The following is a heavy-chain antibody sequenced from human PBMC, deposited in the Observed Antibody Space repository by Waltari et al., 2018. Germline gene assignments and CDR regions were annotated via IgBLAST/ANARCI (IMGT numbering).Heavy chain of an antibody. CDR2: INHSGST. V-gene: IGHV4-34*01. CDR3: ARGKRAARPGFYYYMDV. J-gene: IGHJ6*03. CDR1: GGSFSGYS. D-gene: IGHD6-6*01. Sequence: QVQLQQWGAGLLKPSETLSLTCAVYGGSFSGYSWSWIRQPPGKGLEWIGEINHSGSTNYNPSLKSRVTISVDTSKNQFSLKLSSVTAADTAVYYCARGKRAARPGFYYYMDVWGKGTTVTVSS.